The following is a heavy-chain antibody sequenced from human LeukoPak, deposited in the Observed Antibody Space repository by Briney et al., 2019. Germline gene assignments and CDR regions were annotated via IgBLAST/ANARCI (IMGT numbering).Heavy chain of an antibody. V-gene: IGHV4-34*01. D-gene: IGHD3-22*01. CDR2: INHSGST. CDR3: ARGFYDSSGYYSFQH. Sequence: PSETLSLTCAVSGGSFSGYYWSWIRQPPGKGLEWIGEINHSGSTNYNPSLKSRVTIAVDTSKNQISLKLSSVTAADTAVYYCARGFYDSSGYYSFQHWGQGTLVTVSS. CDR1: GGSFSGYY. J-gene: IGHJ1*01.